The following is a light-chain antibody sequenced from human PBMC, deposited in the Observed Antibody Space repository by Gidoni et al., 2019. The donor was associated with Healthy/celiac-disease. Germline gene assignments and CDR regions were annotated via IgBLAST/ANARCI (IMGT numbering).Light chain of an antibody. CDR3: QQYDNLPLT. CDR2: DTS. Sequence: IQIPESPSSLSASVGDRVTITCQASQDISNYLNWYQQKPGKATKLLIYDTSNLETGVPSRFSGSGSGTDFTFTISSLQPEDIATYYWQQYDNLPLTFGQGTRLEIK. J-gene: IGKJ5*01. CDR1: QDISNY. V-gene: IGKV1-33*01.